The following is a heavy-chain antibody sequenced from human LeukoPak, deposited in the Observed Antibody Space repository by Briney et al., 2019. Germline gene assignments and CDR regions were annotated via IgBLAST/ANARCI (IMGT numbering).Heavy chain of an antibody. D-gene: IGHD3-3*01. Sequence: PGGSLRLSCAASGFSFSSYSMNWVRQAPGKGLEWAASITYDGSTENYADSVKGRFTISRDNSKNTLYLEMNSLGPEDTAIYYCAREKRGGYYPGYWGQGTLVTVSS. CDR2: ITYDGSTE. V-gene: IGHV3-30-3*01. CDR3: AREKRGGYYPGY. CDR1: GFSFSSYS. J-gene: IGHJ4*02.